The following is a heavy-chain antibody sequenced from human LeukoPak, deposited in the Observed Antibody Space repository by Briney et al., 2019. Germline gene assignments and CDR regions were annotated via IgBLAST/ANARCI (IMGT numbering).Heavy chain of an antibody. CDR3: ARGNSRRKLYYFDY. Sequence: ASVKVSCKASGYTFTSYDINWVRQATGQGLEWMGWMNPNSGNTGYAQKFRGRVTMTRNTSISTAYMELSSLRSEDTAVYYCARGNSRRKLYYFDYWGQGTLVTVSS. CDR2: MNPNSGNT. CDR1: GYTFTSYD. V-gene: IGHV1-8*01. D-gene: IGHD2/OR15-2a*01. J-gene: IGHJ4*02.